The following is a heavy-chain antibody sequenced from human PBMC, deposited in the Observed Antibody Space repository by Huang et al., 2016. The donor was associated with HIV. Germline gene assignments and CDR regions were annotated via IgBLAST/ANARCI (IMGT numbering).Heavy chain of an antibody. Sequence: QVQLQESGPGLVKPSETLSLTCSVSGGSISSHYWSWIRQPPGKGLEWIGSSYYSGVSNYSPFLKSRVFISVDTSRNQFALKLSSVTAADTAVYYCARDRRHCSGGSCYYSDYWGHGTLVTVSS. J-gene: IGHJ4*01. CDR1: GGSISSHY. CDR2: SYYSGVS. V-gene: IGHV4-59*11. CDR3: ARDRRHCSGGSCYYSDY. D-gene: IGHD2-15*01.